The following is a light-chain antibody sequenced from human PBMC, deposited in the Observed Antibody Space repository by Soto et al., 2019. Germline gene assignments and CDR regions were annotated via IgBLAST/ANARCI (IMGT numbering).Light chain of an antibody. CDR1: QSVGSTH. Sequence: IVLTQSPGTLSFSPGDRATLFCRASQSVGSTHLAWYHQKPGQAPRLLIYGASTRASGIPDRFSGSGSGKDFTLTISRLETEDFAVYYCHQYGSSPQTFGQGTKVEIX. J-gene: IGKJ1*01. CDR2: GAS. V-gene: IGKV3-20*01. CDR3: HQYGSSPQT.